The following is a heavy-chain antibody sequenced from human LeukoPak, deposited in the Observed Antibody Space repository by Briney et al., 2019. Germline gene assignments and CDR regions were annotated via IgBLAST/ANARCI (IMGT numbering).Heavy chain of an antibody. CDR2: ISNIGST. V-gene: IGHV4-4*09. CDR1: GDSISSYY. J-gene: IGHJ6*03. Sequence: SETLSLTCSVSGDSISSYYWSWIRQPPGKGLEWIGYISNIGSTKYHPSLKSRVSISIDRSMNQLSLNLSSVTAADTGIYYCARRRDFYSSFHNSCFSFYMDVWGNGTTVTVSS. D-gene: IGHD2-15*01. CDR3: ARRRDFYSSFHNSCFSFYMDV.